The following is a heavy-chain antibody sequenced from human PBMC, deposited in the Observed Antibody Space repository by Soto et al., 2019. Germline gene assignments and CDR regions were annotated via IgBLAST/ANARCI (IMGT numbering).Heavy chain of an antibody. CDR2: INHSGST. J-gene: IGHJ4*02. Sequence: PSETLSLTCAVYGGSFSGYYWSWIRQPPGKGLEWIGEINHSGSTNYNPSLKSRVTISVDTSKNQFSLKLSSVTAADTAVYYCARGHQRWLLYYFDYWGQGTLVTGSS. V-gene: IGHV4-34*01. CDR1: GGSFSGYY. D-gene: IGHD2-15*01. CDR3: ARGHQRWLLYYFDY.